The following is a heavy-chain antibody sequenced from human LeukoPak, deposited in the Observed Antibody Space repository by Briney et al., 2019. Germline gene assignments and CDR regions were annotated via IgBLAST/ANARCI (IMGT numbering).Heavy chain of an antibody. J-gene: IGHJ4*02. Sequence: SETLSLTCTVSGGSISSSSYYWGWIRQPPGKGLEWIGSIYYSGSTYYNPSLKSRVTISVDTSKNQFSLKLSSVTAADTAAYYCARGPPPDFDCWGQGTLVTVSS. V-gene: IGHV4-39*01. CDR1: GGSISSSSYY. CDR3: ARGPPPDFDC. CDR2: IYYSGST.